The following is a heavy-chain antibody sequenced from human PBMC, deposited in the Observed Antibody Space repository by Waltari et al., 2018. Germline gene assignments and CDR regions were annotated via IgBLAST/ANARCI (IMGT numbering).Heavy chain of an antibody. Sequence: QVQLVQSGAEVKKPGASVKVSCKASGYTFTGYYMHWVRQAPGQGLEWMGRINPNSGDTNYAQKLQGRVTMTTDTSTSTAYMELRSLRSDDTAVYYCAREVVAQFALYYFDYWGQGTLVTVSS. CDR2: INPNSGDT. D-gene: IGHD2-2*01. CDR3: AREVVAQFALYYFDY. V-gene: IGHV1-2*06. J-gene: IGHJ4*02. CDR1: GYTFTGYY.